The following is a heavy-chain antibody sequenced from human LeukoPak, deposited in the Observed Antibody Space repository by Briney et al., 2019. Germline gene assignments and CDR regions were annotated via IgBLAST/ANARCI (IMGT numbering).Heavy chain of an antibody. J-gene: IGHJ4*02. CDR1: GGSFSGYY. CDR3: ARAGSAGFWSGPPVDY. V-gene: IGHV4-34*01. Sequence: SETLSLTCAVYGGSFSGYYWSWIRQPPGKGLEWIGEINHSGSTNYNPSLNSRVTISVDTSKNQFSLRLSSVTAADTAVYYCARAGSAGFWSGPPVDYWGQGTLVTVSS. CDR2: INHSGST. D-gene: IGHD3-3*01.